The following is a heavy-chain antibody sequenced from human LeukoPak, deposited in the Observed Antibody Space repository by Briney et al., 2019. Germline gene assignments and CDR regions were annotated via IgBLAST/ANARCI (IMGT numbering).Heavy chain of an antibody. Sequence: GESLKISCKGSGYRFTSYWIGWVRQMPGKGLEWMGIIYPGDSDTRYSPSFQGQVTISADKSISTAYLQWSSLKASDTAMYYCARQKALRYFDWLFPFDPWGQGTLVTVSS. V-gene: IGHV5-51*01. CDR3: ARQKALRYFDWLFPFDP. CDR2: IYPGDSDT. D-gene: IGHD3-9*01. CDR1: GYRFTSYW. J-gene: IGHJ5*02.